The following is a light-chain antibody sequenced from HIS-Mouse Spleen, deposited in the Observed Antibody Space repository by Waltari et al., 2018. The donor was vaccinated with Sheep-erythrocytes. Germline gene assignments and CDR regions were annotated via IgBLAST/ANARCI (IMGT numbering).Light chain of an antibody. CDR2: ASP. Sequence: AIWMTQSPSLLSASTGYRVTFRCRMSQGISSYLACYQQKPGKAPELLIYASPTLQSGVPSRFNGSGSVTDFTLTISCLQSEDFATYYCQQDYSVTLFFGQGTKLEIK. CDR3: QQDYSVTLF. V-gene: IGKV1D-8*02. J-gene: IGKJ2*01. CDR1: QGISSY.